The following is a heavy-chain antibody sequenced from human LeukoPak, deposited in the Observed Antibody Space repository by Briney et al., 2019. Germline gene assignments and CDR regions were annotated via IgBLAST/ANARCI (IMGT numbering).Heavy chain of an antibody. CDR2: IYYSGST. J-gene: IGHJ3*02. CDR1: GGSISSYY. CDR3: AGSVLRYFDAFDI. Sequence: SETLSLTCTVSGGSISSYYWSWIRQPPGKGLEWIGYIYYSGSTNYNPSLKSRATISVDTSKNQFSLKLSSVTAADTAVYYCAGSVLRYFDAFDIWGQGTMVTVSS. D-gene: IGHD3-9*01. V-gene: IGHV4-59*01.